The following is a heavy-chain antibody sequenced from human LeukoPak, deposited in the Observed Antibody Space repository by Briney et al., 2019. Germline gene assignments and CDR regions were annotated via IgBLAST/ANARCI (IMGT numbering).Heavy chain of an antibody. D-gene: IGHD1-26*01. Sequence: SETLSLTCTVSGGSISSYYWSWIRQPPGKGLEWIGYIYYSGSTNYNPSLKSRVTISVDTSKNQFSLKLSSVTAADTAVYYCARDRVEWEPMGDAFDIWGQGTMVTVSS. J-gene: IGHJ3*02. V-gene: IGHV4-59*01. CDR1: GGSISSYY. CDR3: ARDRVEWEPMGDAFDI. CDR2: IYYSGST.